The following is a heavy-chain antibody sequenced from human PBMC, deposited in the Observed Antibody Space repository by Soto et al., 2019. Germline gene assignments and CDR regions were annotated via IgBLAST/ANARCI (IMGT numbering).Heavy chain of an antibody. J-gene: IGHJ4*02. V-gene: IGHV3-30*18. Sequence: GGSLRLSCAASGFTFSSYGMHWVRQATGKGLEWVAVISYDGSNKYYADSVKGRFTISRDNSKNTLYLQMNSLRAEDTAVYYCAKDRYPDSSGYYSYWGQGTLVTVSS. CDR2: ISYDGSNK. CDR1: GFTFSSYG. CDR3: AKDRYPDSSGYYSY. D-gene: IGHD3-22*01.